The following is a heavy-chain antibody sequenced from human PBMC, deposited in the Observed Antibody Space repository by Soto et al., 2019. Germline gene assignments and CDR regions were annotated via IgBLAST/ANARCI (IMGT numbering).Heavy chain of an antibody. CDR3: ARAPPRALY. Sequence: PGGSLRLSCAASGFTFSSYSMSWVRQGPGKGLEWVSDTSSSGSSIYYADSVKGRFTISRDNSKNTLYLQMNTLRAEDTAVYYCARAPPRALYWGQGTLVTVSS. CDR1: GFTFSSYS. J-gene: IGHJ4*02. CDR2: TSSSGSSI. V-gene: IGHV3-23*01.